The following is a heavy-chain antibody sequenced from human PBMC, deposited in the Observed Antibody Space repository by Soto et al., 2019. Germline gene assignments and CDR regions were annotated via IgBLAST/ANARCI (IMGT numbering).Heavy chain of an antibody. D-gene: IGHD6-19*01. CDR1: VFTFSSYT. CDR2: ISSGSSTI. J-gene: IGHJ3*02. Sequence: GGSLRLSCAASVFTFSSYTMNWVRQAPGKGLEWVSYISSGSSTIYYADSLEGRFTISRDNAGNSLYLQMNSLRAEDTAVYYCARGHSSGRGAFDISGQGTMVTVSS. CDR3: ARGHSSGRGAFDI. V-gene: IGHV3-48*01.